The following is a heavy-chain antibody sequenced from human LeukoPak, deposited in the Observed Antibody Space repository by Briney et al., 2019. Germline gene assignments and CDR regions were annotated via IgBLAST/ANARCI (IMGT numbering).Heavy chain of an antibody. CDR3: ASVHNSRTYWFDT. J-gene: IGHJ5*02. CDR2: IYYSGST. D-gene: IGHD2-2*01. V-gene: IGHV4-59*01. Sequence: KPSETLSLTCIVSSGSINDYYWSWIRQPPGKGLEWIGYIYYSGSTSYNPSLKSRATISVDTSKNHLSLKLSSVTAADTAVYYCASVHNSRTYWFDTWGQGTLVTVSS. CDR1: SGSINDYY.